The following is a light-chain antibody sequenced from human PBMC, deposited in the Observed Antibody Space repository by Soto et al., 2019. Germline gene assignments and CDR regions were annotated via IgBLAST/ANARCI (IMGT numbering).Light chain of an antibody. CDR1: QSVSSN. CDR3: QQYNNWPSFT. J-gene: IGKJ3*01. V-gene: IGKV3-15*01. CDR2: GAS. Sequence: DIVMTQSPATLSVSPGERATLSCRASQSVSSNLAWYQQKPGQAPRLLVYGASTRATGIPARFSGSGSGTEFILTICSLQSADFALYYCQQYNNWPSFTFGPGTKVDIK.